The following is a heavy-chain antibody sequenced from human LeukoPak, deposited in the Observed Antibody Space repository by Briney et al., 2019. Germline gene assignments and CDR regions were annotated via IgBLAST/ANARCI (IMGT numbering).Heavy chain of an antibody. V-gene: IGHV4-39*07. CDR3: ARVVSWLVINWNDGWFDP. Sequence: PSETLSLTCTVSGGSISSSSYYWGWIRQPPGTGLEWIGSIYYSGSTYYNPSLKSRVTISVDTSKNQFSLKLSSVTAADTAVYYCARVVSWLVINWNDGWFDPWGQGTLVTVSS. CDR2: IYYSGST. CDR1: GGSISSSSYY. D-gene: IGHD1-1*01. J-gene: IGHJ5*02.